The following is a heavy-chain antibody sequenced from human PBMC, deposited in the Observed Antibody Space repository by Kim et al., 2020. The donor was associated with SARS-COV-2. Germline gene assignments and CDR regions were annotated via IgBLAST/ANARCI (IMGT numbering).Heavy chain of an antibody. J-gene: IGHJ4*02. Sequence: PSLKSRVTISVDKSKTQFSLKLSSVTAADTAVYYCARRGVAAAGTEYFDYWGQGTLVTVSS. V-gene: IGHV4-4*02. CDR3: ARRGVAAAGTEYFDY. D-gene: IGHD6-13*01.